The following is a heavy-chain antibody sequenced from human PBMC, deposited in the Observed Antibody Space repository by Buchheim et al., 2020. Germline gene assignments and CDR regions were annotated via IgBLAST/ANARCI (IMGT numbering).Heavy chain of an antibody. CDR1: GGSFSGYY. CDR2: INHSGST. V-gene: IGHV4-34*01. Sequence: QVQLQQWGAGLLKPSETLSLTCAVYGGSFSGYYWSWIRQPPGKGLEWIGEINHSGSTNYNPSLKSQVTISVDTSQKQFSLKLSSVTAADTAVYYCARASLLRGYSGFPRWFDPWGQGTL. CDR3: ARASLLRGYSGFPRWFDP. J-gene: IGHJ5*02. D-gene: IGHD5-12*01.